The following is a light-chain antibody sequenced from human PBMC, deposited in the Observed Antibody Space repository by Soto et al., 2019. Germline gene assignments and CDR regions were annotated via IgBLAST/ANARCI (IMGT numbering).Light chain of an antibody. CDR2: DVS. CDR1: SSDVGGYNY. J-gene: IGLJ1*01. CDR3: SSYNSSSTPCCV. Sequence: QSVLTQLASVSGSAGQSITISCTGTSSDVGGYNYVSWYQQHPGKAPKLMIYDVSNRPSGVSNRFSGSKSGNTASLTISGLQAEDEADYYCSSYNSSSTPCCVFRTGNKVPGL. V-gene: IGLV2-14*01.